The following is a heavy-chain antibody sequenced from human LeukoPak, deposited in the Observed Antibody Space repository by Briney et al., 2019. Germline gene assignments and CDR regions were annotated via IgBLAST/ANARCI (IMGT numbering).Heavy chain of an antibody. CDR3: AKEHYDYVWGSYRYLLY. Sequence: PGGTLRLSCAASGFTFSSYGMSWVRQAPGKGLEWVSAISGSGGSTYYADSVKGRFTISRDNSKNTLYLQMNSLRAEDTAVYYCAKEHYDYVWGSYRYLLYWGQGTLVTVSS. J-gene: IGHJ4*02. D-gene: IGHD3-16*02. V-gene: IGHV3-23*01. CDR1: GFTFSSYG. CDR2: ISGSGGST.